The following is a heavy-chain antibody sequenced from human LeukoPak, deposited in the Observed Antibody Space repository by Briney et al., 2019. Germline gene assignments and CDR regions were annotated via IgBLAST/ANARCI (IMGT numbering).Heavy chain of an antibody. D-gene: IGHD3-16*01. V-gene: IGHV3-30*03. CDR2: ISYDGSNK. Sequence: GGSLRLSCAASGFTFSSYGMHWVRQAPGKGLEWVAVISYDGSNKYYADSVKGRFTISRDNSKNTLYLQMNSLRSDDTAVYYCARGSSYGFSMGYWGQGTLVTVSS. CDR3: ARGSSYGFSMGY. CDR1: GFTFSSYG. J-gene: IGHJ4*02.